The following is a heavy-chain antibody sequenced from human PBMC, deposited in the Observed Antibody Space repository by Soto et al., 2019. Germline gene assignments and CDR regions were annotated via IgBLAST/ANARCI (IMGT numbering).Heavy chain of an antibody. D-gene: IGHD3-9*01. Sequence: TSETLSLTCTVSGGSISSYYWSWIRQPPGKGLEWIGYIYYSGSTNYNPSLKSRVTISVDTSKNQFSLKLSSVTAADTAVYYCARGGLRYFDWLPWGGYYYYMDVWGKGTTVTVSS. CDR3: ARGGLRYFDWLPWGGYYYYMDV. CDR2: IYYSGST. V-gene: IGHV4-59*01. CDR1: GGSISSYY. J-gene: IGHJ6*03.